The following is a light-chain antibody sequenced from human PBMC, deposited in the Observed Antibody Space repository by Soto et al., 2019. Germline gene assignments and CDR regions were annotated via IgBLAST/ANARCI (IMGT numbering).Light chain of an antibody. V-gene: IGKV3-20*01. J-gene: IGKJ2*01. CDR1: QSVGTY. CDR3: HQYDNAPQT. Sequence: EIVLTQSPATLSLSPGERATLSCRAGQSVGTYLAWYQQKPGQAPRVLIYGASKRATGIPDRFSGSGSGTDFSLTISRLEPEDFAVYYCHQYDNAPQTYGQGTKVDIK. CDR2: GAS.